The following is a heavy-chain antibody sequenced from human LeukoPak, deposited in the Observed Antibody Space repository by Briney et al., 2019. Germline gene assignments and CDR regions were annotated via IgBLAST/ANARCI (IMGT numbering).Heavy chain of an antibody. D-gene: IGHD6-13*01. J-gene: IGHJ4*02. Sequence: GGSLRLSCAASEFSVGSNYMTWVRQAPGKGLEWVSLIYSGGRTYYADSMKGRFTISRDNSKNTLFLQMNSLRVEDTAVYYCARSDSSSWLFDYWGQGTLVTVSS. V-gene: IGHV3-53*01. CDR1: EFSVGSNY. CDR2: IYSGGRT. CDR3: ARSDSSSWLFDY.